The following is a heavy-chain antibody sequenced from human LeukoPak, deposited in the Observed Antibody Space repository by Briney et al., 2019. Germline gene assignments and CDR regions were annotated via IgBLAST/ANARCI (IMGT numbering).Heavy chain of an antibody. CDR2: IIHIFGTA. J-gene: IGHJ6*03. CDR1: GGTFSSYA. CDR3: ARARYETRIWPKSRYDYYHYMDV. V-gene: IGHV1-69*05. D-gene: IGHD3-3*01. Sequence: ASVKLSCKASGGTFSSYAISWVRQAPGQGLEWMGGIIHIFGTANYAQEFQDRVTITRDTSASTAYMKLSSLRSEDMAVYYCARARYETRIWPKSRYDYYHYMDVWGKGTTVTVSS.